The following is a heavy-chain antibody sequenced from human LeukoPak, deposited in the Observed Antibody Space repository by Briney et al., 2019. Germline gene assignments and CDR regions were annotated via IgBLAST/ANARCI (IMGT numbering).Heavy chain of an antibody. V-gene: IGHV1-69*13. CDR3: ARGYYDSSGYYSWFDP. CDR1: GGTFSSYA. D-gene: IGHD3-22*01. J-gene: IGHJ5*02. Sequence: ASVKVSCKASGGTFSSYAIGWVRQAPGQGLEWMGGIIPIFGTANYAQKFQGRVTITADESTSTAYMELSSLRSEDTAVYYCARGYYDSSGYYSWFDPWGQGTLVTVSS. CDR2: IIPIFGTA.